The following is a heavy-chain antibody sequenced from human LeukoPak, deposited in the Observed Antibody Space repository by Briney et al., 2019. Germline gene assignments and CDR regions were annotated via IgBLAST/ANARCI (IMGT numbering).Heavy chain of an antibody. Sequence: PSETLSLTCAVSGGSINSHHWSWIRQPPGKGLEWIGYIYNSASTNYNPSLKSRVIISVDTSKNQFSLRLSSVTAADTGVYYCARVGDGYVYFDYWGQGTLVTVSS. V-gene: IGHV4-59*11. D-gene: IGHD5-24*01. CDR2: IYNSAST. CDR3: ARVGDGYVYFDY. J-gene: IGHJ4*02. CDR1: GGSINSHH.